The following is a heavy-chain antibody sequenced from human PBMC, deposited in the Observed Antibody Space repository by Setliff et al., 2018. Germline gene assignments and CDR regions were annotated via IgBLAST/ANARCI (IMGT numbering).Heavy chain of an antibody. Sequence: PSETLSLTCAVYGGSFSGYYWSWIRQPSGKGLEWIGEINHSGSTNYNPSVKSRVTMSVDTSKNQFSLKLSSVAAADTAVYYCASLGIRDWYFDLWGRGTLVTVSS. D-gene: IGHD3-16*01. J-gene: IGHJ2*01. V-gene: IGHV4-34*01. CDR3: ASLGIRDWYFDL. CDR1: GGSFSGYY. CDR2: INHSGST.